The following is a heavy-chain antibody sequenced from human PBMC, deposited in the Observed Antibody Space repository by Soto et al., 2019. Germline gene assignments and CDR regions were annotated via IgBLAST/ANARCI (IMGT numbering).Heavy chain of an antibody. V-gene: IGHV3-33*01. CDR3: SRYSDILTGFYYVWSDPHTSPVDY. CDR1: GFTFSSYG. D-gene: IGHD3-9*01. J-gene: IGHJ4*01. Sequence: GGSLRLSRAASGFTFSSYGMHWVRQAPDKGLEWVAVIWYDGSNKYYADSVKGRLTISRDNSKNKLYLQMNRLRAEDTAVYYCSRYSDILTGFYYVWSDPHTSPVDYPGQGTLVLVSS. CDR2: IWYDGSNK.